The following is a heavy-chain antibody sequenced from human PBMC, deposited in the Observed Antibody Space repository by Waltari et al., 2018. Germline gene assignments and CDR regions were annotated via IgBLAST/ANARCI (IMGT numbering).Heavy chain of an antibody. CDR1: GYSISSGYY. D-gene: IGHD5-18*01. V-gene: IGHV4-38-2*01. CDR2: IYHSGRT. CDR3: ARGRAYSYGPFDY. J-gene: IGHJ4*02. Sequence: QVQLQESGPGLVKPSETLSLTCAVSGYSISSGYYWGWIRQPPGKGLEWIGSIYHSGRTYYSPSLKRRVTIAVYTSKNQFSLKLSSVTAADTAGYYCARGRAYSYGPFDYWGQGTLVTVSS.